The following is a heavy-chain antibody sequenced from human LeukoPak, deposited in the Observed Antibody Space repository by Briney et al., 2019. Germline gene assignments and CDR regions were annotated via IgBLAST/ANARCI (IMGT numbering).Heavy chain of an antibody. J-gene: IGHJ4*02. D-gene: IGHD1-14*01. CDR2: IKQDGSEK. CDR3: TGINYFDY. Sequence: GGSLRLSCAASGFTFSSYWMSWVRQAPGKGLEWVANIKQDGSEKYYVDSVKGRFTISRENAENSLYLQMNSLRAEDTAVYYCTGINYFDYWGQGTLVTVSS. V-gene: IGHV3-7*01. CDR1: GFTFSSYW.